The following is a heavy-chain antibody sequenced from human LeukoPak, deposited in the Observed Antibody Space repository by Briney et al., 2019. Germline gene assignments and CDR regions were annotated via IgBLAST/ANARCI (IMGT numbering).Heavy chain of an antibody. Sequence: GGSLRLSCAASGFTLSDYYMSWIRQAPGKGLEWLPYISGSGYHTNYADSVKGRFTISRDNAKNSLSLQVNSLRADDTAVYYCARVGSISAAGTPDYWGQGTLVTVSS. V-gene: IGHV3-11*06. CDR2: ISGSGYHT. CDR3: ARVGSISAAGTPDY. D-gene: IGHD6-13*01. J-gene: IGHJ4*02. CDR1: GFTLSDYY.